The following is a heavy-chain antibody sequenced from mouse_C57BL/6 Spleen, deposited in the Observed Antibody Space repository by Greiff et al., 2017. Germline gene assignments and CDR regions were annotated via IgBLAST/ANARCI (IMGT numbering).Heavy chain of an antibody. J-gene: IGHJ4*01. CDR2: INPSTGGT. CDR1: GYSFTGYY. CDR3: ARRKFDYDYAMDY. V-gene: IGHV1-42*01. Sequence: VQLQQSGPELVKPGASVKISCKASGYSFTGYYMNWVKQSPEKSLEWIGEINPSTGGTTYNQKFKAKATLTVDKSSSTAYMQRKSLTSEDSAVYYCARRKFDYDYAMDYWGQGTSVTVSS. D-gene: IGHD2-4*01.